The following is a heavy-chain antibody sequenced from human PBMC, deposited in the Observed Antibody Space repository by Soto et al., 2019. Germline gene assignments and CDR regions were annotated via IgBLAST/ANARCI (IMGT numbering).Heavy chain of an antibody. Sequence: QLQLVQSGPEAKKPGASVKVSCKASGYTFATSTISWLRQAPGQGPEWMGWIKAYSGNTNYAQKPQGRLTMTTDTSTSTAYMGLRSLTTDDTAIYYCAIADYGDDDYWGQGTLVTVSS. CDR2: IKAYSGNT. CDR1: GYTFATST. CDR3: AIADYGDDDY. J-gene: IGHJ4*02. D-gene: IGHD4-17*01. V-gene: IGHV1-18*01.